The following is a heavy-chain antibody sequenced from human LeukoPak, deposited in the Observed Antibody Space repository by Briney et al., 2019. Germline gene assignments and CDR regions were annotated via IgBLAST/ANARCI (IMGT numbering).Heavy chain of an antibody. CDR3: AKDHQSRYSSSWYTDFDY. CDR2: ISGSGGST. Sequence: GGSLRLSCAASGFTFSSYAMSWVRQAPGKGLEWVSAISGSGGSTYYADSVKGRFTISRDNSKNTLYLQMNSLRAEDTAVYYCAKDHQSRYSSSWYTDFDYWGQGTLVTVSS. CDR1: GFTFSSYA. V-gene: IGHV3-23*01. J-gene: IGHJ4*02. D-gene: IGHD6-13*01.